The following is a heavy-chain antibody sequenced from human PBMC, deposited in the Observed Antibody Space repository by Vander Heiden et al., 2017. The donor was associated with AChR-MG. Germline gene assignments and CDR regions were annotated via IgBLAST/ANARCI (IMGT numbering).Heavy chain of an antibody. CDR2: IYYSGST. CDR1: GGSISSGGYY. J-gene: IGHJ3*02. D-gene: IGHD1-26*01. CDR3: ARSHSDGGAATPQDAFDI. Sequence: QVQLQESGPGLVKPSQTLSLTCTVSGGSISSGGYYWSWIRQHPGKGLEWIGYIYYSGSTYYNTSLKRRVTISVDTSKNQFSRKLSSVTAAETAVYYCARSHSDGGAATPQDAFDIWGQGTMVTVSS. V-gene: IGHV4-31*03.